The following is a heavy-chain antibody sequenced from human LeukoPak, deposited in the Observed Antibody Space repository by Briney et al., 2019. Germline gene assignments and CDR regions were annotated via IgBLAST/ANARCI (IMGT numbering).Heavy chain of an antibody. Sequence: GGSLRLSCAASGFSFSSYSMNWVRQAPGKGLEWVSHISTTSSPTYYADSVKGRFAMSRDNAKNSEYLQMNSLRAEDTAVYYCARDFDFWSGYIVWGQGTLVTVSS. V-gene: IGHV3-48*04. J-gene: IGHJ4*02. CDR2: ISTTSSPT. D-gene: IGHD3-3*01. CDR3: ARDFDFWSGYIV. CDR1: GFSFSSYS.